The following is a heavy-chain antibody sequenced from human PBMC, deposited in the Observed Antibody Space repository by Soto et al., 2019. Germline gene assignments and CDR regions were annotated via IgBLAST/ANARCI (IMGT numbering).Heavy chain of an antibody. CDR3: ARVRGLDPSSGN. V-gene: IGHV1-69*13. Sequence: SVKVSCKASGGTFSSYAISWVRQAPGQGLECMGGIISIFATANYAQKFQGRVTITAEESTSTAYMQLSSQRSEDTAVYYCARVRGLDPSSGNWGQGKLVTVSP. J-gene: IGHJ4*02. D-gene: IGHD5-12*01. CDR2: IISIFATA. CDR1: GGTFSSYA.